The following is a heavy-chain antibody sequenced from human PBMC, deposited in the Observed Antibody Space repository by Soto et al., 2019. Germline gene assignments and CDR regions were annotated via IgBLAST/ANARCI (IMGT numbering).Heavy chain of an antibody. D-gene: IGHD2-15*01. J-gene: IGHJ4*02. V-gene: IGHV1-46*01. CDR3: ARDRPYCSGGSCYSPSD. CDR2: INPSGGST. CDR1: GYTFTSYY. Sequence: QVQLVQSGAEVKKPGASVKVSCKASGYTFTSYYMHWVRQAPGQGLEWMGIINPSGGSTSYAQKFQGRVTMTRDTFTSTVYMELRSLRSEDTAVYYCARDRPYCSGGSCYSPSDWGQGTLVTVSS.